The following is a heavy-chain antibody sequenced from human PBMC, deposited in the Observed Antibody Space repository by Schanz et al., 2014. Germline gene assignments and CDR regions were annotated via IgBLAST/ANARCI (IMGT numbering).Heavy chain of an antibody. D-gene: IGHD3-22*01. Sequence: EVQLVESGGGLVQPGGSLRLSCAASGFTFSDYSMNWVRQAPGKGPEWVSYIRSSSTPIYYADSVKGRFTISRDNAKNSLYLQMNSLRAEDTAVYYCARPPHDSSGYYPFDYWGQGTLVTVSS. J-gene: IGHJ4*02. CDR1: GFTFSDYS. CDR3: ARPPHDSSGYYPFDY. CDR2: IRSSSTPI. V-gene: IGHV3-48*04.